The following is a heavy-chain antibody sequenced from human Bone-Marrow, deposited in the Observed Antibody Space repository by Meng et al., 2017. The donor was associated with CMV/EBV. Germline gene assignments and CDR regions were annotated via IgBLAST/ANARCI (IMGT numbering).Heavy chain of an antibody. CDR2: ISSSSSYI. V-gene: IGHV3-21*01. Sequence: GGSLRLSCAASGFTFSSYSMNWVRQAPGKGLEWVSSISSSSSYIYYADSVKGRFTISRDNAKNSLYLQMNSLRAEDTAVYYCAKDLETFPMDVWGQGTTVTVSS. CDR1: GFTFSSYS. J-gene: IGHJ6*02. CDR3: AKDLETFPMDV.